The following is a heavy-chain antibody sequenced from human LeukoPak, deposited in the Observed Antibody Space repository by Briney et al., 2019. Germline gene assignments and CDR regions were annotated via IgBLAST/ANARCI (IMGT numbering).Heavy chain of an antibody. D-gene: IGHD3-22*01. CDR1: GGSFSGYY. V-gene: IGHV4-34*01. Sequence: SETLSLTCAVYGGSFSGYYWSWIRQPPGKGLEWIGEINHSGSTNYNPPLKSRVTISVDTSKNQFSLKLSSVTAADTAVYYCAPRGADSSGYEDYWGQGTLVTVSS. CDR2: INHSGST. J-gene: IGHJ4*02. CDR3: APRGADSSGYEDY.